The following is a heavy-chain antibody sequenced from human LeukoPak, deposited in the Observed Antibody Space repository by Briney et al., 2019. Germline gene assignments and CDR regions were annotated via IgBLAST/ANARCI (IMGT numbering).Heavy chain of an antibody. J-gene: IGHJ4*02. CDR3: ARGPSGWGSLDS. D-gene: IGHD7-27*01. CDR1: GFTFSSYW. Sequence: GGSLGLSCAASGFTFSSYWMHWVRQAPGKGLVWVSRINSDGSSTNYADSVKGRFTISRDNAKNTLYLQVKSLRAEDTAVYYCARGPSGWGSLDSWGQGTLVTVSS. CDR2: INSDGSST. V-gene: IGHV3-74*01.